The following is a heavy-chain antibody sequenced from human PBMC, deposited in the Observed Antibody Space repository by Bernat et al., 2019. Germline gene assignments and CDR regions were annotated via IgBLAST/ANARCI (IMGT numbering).Heavy chain of an antibody. Sequence: EVQLVETGGGLIQPGGSLRLSCAAPGFTVSSNYMSWVRQAPGKGLEWVSVIYSGGNTYYADSVKGRVTISRDNSKNTLYLQMNSLRAEDTAVYYCARGDCSGGSCYSLYYWGQGTLVTVSS. V-gene: IGHV3-53*05. CDR3: ARGDCSGGSCYSLYY. J-gene: IGHJ4*02. CDR1: GFTVSSNY. CDR2: IYSGGNT. D-gene: IGHD2-15*01.